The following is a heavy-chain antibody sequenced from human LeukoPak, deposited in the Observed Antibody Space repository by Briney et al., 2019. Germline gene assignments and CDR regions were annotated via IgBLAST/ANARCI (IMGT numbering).Heavy chain of an antibody. Sequence: PSETLSLTCTVSGGSISSSSYYWGWIRQPPGKGLEWIGSIYYSGSTYYNPSLKNRVTISVDTSKNQFSLKLSSVTAADTAVYYCASMLYYDILTGSNAFDYWGQGTLVTVSS. V-gene: IGHV4-39*01. J-gene: IGHJ4*02. CDR3: ASMLYYDILTGSNAFDY. CDR1: GGSISSSSYY. D-gene: IGHD3-9*01. CDR2: IYYSGST.